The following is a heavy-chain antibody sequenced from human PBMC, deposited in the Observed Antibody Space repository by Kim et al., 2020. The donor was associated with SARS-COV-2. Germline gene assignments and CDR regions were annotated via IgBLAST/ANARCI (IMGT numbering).Heavy chain of an antibody. D-gene: IGHD2-2*02. CDR1: GGSFSGHY. V-gene: IGHV4-34*01. CDR2: IHQSGST. J-gene: IGHJ6*02. Sequence: SETLSLTCAVYGGSFSGHYWSWIRQPPGKGLEWIGEIHQSGSTNYNPSLKSRVTISIDTSKNQFSLKLSSVTAADTGVSYCARGRAGVVPAPILGIGPHYDYFIMDVWGHGTTVTVSS. CDR3: ARGRAGVVPAPILGIGPHYDYFIMDV.